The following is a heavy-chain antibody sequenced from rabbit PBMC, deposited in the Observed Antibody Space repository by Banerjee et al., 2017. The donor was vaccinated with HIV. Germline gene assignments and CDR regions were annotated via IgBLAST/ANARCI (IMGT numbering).Heavy chain of an antibody. D-gene: IGHD6-1*01. Sequence: QEQLEESGGDLVQPEGSLTLTCTASGFSFSSSYWICWVRQAPGKGLEWIACIYTGSSGSTYYASWAKGRFTISKTSSTTVTLQMTSLTAADTATYFCARGAGYAGYGYDLWGQGTLVTVS. V-gene: IGHV1S45*01. CDR2: IYTGSSGST. CDR3: ARGAGYAGYGYDL. J-gene: IGHJ3*01. CDR1: GFSFSSSYW.